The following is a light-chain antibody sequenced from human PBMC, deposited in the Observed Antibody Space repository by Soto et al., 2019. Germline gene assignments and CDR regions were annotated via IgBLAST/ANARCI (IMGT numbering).Light chain of an antibody. Sequence: EIVLTQSPGTLSLSPGERATLSCRASQSVSSYLAWYQQKPGQAPRLLIYDASNRATGIPARFSGSGSGTDFTLTISSLEPEDFAVYYWQQRSNWPLTFGGGTKVEIK. V-gene: IGKV3-11*01. CDR2: DAS. CDR1: QSVSSY. J-gene: IGKJ4*01. CDR3: QQRSNWPLT.